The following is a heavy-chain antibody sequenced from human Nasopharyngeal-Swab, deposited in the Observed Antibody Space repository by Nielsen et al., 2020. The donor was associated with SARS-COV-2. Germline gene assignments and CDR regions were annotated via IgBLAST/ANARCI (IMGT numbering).Heavy chain of an antibody. CDR2: ISGSGGST. D-gene: IGHD3-16*01. Sequence: GGSLRPSCAASGFTFSSYAMSWVRQAPGKGLEWVSAISGSGGSTYYADSVKGRFTISRDNSKNTLYLQMNSLRAEDTAVYYCAKDWVGTSGASVYYYGMDVWGQGTTVTVSS. CDR3: AKDWVGTSGASVYYYGMDV. V-gene: IGHV3-23*01. CDR1: GFTFSSYA. J-gene: IGHJ6*02.